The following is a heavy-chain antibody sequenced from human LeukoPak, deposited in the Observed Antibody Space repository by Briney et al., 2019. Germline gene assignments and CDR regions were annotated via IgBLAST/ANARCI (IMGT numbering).Heavy chain of an antibody. D-gene: IGHD3-3*01. CDR2: ISYDGSNK. Sequence: GGSLRLSCAAPGFTFSNYYMSWVRQAPGKGLEWVAVISYDGSNKYYADSVKGRFTISRDNSKNTLYLQMNSLRAEDTAVYYCAKDDPITIFGVVILGYGMDVWGQGTTVTVSS. CDR1: GFTFSNYY. J-gene: IGHJ6*02. CDR3: AKDDPITIFGVVILGYGMDV. V-gene: IGHV3-30*18.